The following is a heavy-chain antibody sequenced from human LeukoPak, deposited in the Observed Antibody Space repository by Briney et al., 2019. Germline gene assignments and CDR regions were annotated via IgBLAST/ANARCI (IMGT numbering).Heavy chain of an antibody. Sequence: GGSLRLSCAASGFTFSSYAMSWVRQAPGKGLEWVSAISGTGSSTYYADSVKGRFTISRDNSKNTLYLQMNSLRAEDTAVYYCAKGDTTWELPHDYWGQGTLVTVSS. CDR1: GFTFSSYA. CDR3: AKGDTTWELPHDY. CDR2: ISGTGSST. V-gene: IGHV3-23*01. J-gene: IGHJ4*02. D-gene: IGHD1-26*01.